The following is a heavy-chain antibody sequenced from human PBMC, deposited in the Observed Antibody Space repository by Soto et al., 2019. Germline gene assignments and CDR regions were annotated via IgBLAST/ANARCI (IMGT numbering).Heavy chain of an antibody. Sequence: PSQTLSLTCAISGDSVSSNNAAWNWIRQSPSRGLEWLGRTYYRSKWYYNYALSVKSRITINPDTSKNQFSLQLDSVTSEDTAVYYCAAGSGSYSSFDYWGQGTLVTVSS. D-gene: IGHD1-26*01. CDR3: AAGSGSYSSFDY. J-gene: IGHJ4*02. V-gene: IGHV6-1*01. CDR1: GDSVSSNNAA. CDR2: TYYRSKWYY.